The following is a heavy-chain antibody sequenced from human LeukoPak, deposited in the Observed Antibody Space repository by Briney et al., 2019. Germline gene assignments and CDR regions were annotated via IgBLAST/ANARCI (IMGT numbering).Heavy chain of an antibody. J-gene: IGHJ6*02. CDR3: ARDGIAAAGQYYCYGMDV. CDR2: IWYDGDNK. D-gene: IGHD6-13*01. CDR1: GFTFSSYG. Sequence: PGGSLRLSCAASGFTFSSYGMHWVRQAPGKGLEWVAVIWYDGDNKYYADSVKGRFTISRDNSKNTLYLQMNSLRAEVTAVYYCARDGIAAAGQYYCYGMDVWGQGTTVTVSS. V-gene: IGHV3-33*01.